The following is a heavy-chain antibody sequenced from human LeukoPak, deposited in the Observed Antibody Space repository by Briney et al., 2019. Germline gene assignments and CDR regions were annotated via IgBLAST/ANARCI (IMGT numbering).Heavy chain of an antibody. D-gene: IGHD1-26*01. CDR2: INTDGSST. J-gene: IGHJ5*02. V-gene: IGHV3-74*01. CDR1: GFTFSSYW. Sequence: PGGSLRLSCAASGFTFSSYWMHWVRQAPGKGLVWVSRINTDGSSTSYADSVKGRFAISRDNAKNTLYLQMNSLRAGDTAVYYCARGEDWFDPWGQGTLVTVSS. CDR3: ARGEDWFDP.